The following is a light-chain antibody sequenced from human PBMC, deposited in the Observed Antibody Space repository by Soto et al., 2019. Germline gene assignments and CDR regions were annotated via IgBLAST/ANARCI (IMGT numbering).Light chain of an antibody. J-gene: IGKJ1*01. CDR2: WAS. Sequence: DIVMTQSPDSLAVYLGERATTNCKSSLRVSSTSNNKNYLAWYQQKPEHPPKLLIFWASTRESGVPARFSGSGSGTDFTLTISCMQAEDVAVYNCRKCYSAPPTFGQGTKVEIK. V-gene: IGKV4-1*01. CDR1: LRVSSTSNNKNY. CDR3: RKCYSAPPT.